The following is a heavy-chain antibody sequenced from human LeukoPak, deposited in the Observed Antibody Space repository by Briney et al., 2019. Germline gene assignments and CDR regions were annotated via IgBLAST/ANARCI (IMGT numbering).Heavy chain of an antibody. CDR1: GGSFSGYY. V-gene: IGHV4-34*01. Sequence: PSETLSLTCAVYGGSFSGYYWSWIRQPPGKGLEWIREINHSGSTNYNPSLKSRVTISVDTSKNQFSLKLSSVTAADTAVYYCARARLFGYYYYYMDVWGKGTTVTVSS. D-gene: IGHD4/OR15-4a*01. J-gene: IGHJ6*03. CDR2: INHSGST. CDR3: ARARLFGYYYYYMDV.